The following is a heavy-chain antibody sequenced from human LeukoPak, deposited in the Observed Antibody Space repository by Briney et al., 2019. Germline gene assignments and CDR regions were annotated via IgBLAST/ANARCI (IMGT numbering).Heavy chain of an antibody. CDR1: GFTFSTYA. D-gene: IGHD3-10*01. Sequence: PGGSLRLSCAASGFTFSTYAMSWVRHAPEKGLEWVSAISGSGDGTYYPDSVKGRFTISRDNSKNTLYLQMNSLRAEDTAVYYCAKDACGSGSPYYFDYWGQGTLVTVSS. CDR3: AKDACGSGSPYYFDY. V-gene: IGHV3-23*01. J-gene: IGHJ4*02. CDR2: ISGSGDGT.